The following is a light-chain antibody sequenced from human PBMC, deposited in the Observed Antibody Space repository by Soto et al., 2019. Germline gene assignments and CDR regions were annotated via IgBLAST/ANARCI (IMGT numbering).Light chain of an antibody. Sequence: DIKMTQSPSSLSATVGDRVTITCRASQTINNFLNWYQQKPGKAPNLLIHGASTLQSGVPSRFTGSGSGTYFTLTISSLQPEDFATYYCQQHFHTPPAFGQGTRLEI. CDR1: QTINNF. CDR2: GAS. J-gene: IGKJ5*01. CDR3: QQHFHTPPA. V-gene: IGKV1-39*01.